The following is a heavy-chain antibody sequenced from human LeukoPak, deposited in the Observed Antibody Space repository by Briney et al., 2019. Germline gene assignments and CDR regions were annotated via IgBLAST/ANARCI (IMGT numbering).Heavy chain of an antibody. CDR1: GGSISSSSYY. J-gene: IGHJ3*02. CDR2: IYYSGST. CDR3: AIQSDGAFDI. D-gene: IGHD5-24*01. Sequence: SETLSLTCTVSGGSISSSSYYWGWIRQPPGKGLEWIGSIYYSGSTYYNPSLKSRVTISVDTSKNQFSLKLSSVTAADTAVYYCAIQSDGAFDIWGQGTMVTVSS. V-gene: IGHV4-39*01.